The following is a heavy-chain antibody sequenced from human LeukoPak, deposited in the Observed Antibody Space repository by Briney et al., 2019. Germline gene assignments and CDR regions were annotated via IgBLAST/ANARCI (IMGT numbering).Heavy chain of an antibody. Sequence: KAGGSLRLSCAASGFTFSSYSMNWVRQAPGKGLEWVSSISSSSSCIYYADSVKGRFTISRDNAKNSLYLQMNSLRAEDTAVYYCARDARGYSYGLDYWGQGTLVTVSS. CDR2: ISSSSSCI. CDR3: ARDARGYSYGLDY. V-gene: IGHV3-21*01. CDR1: GFTFSSYS. J-gene: IGHJ4*02. D-gene: IGHD5-18*01.